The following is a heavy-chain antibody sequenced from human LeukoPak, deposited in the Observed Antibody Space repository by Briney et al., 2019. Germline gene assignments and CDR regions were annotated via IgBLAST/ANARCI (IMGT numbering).Heavy chain of an antibody. V-gene: IGHV4-39*02. CDR2: IYYSGST. CDR1: GGSISSSSYY. J-gene: IGHJ3*02. D-gene: IGHD3-10*01. Sequence: SETLSLTCTVSGGSISSSSYYWGWIRQPPGKGLEWIGSIYYSGSTYYNPSLKSRVTISVDTSKNQFSLKLSSVTAADTAVYYCARDQNYGSIIYYYDAFDIWGQGTRVTVSS. CDR3: ARDQNYGSIIYYYDAFDI.